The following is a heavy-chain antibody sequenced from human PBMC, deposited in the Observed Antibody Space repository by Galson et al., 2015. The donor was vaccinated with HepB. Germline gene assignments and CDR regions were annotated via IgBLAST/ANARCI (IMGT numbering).Heavy chain of an antibody. CDR1: GYTFTNFA. CDR2: INGGNHNT. CDR3: ARLDDSGYYWDY. Sequence: KVSCKASGYTFTNFAIHWVRQAPGQRFEWMGWINGGNHNTRYSQRFQDRVTLTSDTSTSMVFLELSSLRSEDTALYYCARLDDSGYYWDYWGQGTLVTVSS. D-gene: IGHD3-3*01. J-gene: IGHJ4*02. V-gene: IGHV1-3*01.